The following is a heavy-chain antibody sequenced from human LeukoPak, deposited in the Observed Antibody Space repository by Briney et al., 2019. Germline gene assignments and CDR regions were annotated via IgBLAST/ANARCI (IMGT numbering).Heavy chain of an antibody. CDR2: INTDTGNP. D-gene: IGHD2-8*01. Sequence: ASVKVSCKASGYTFTTYGISWVRQAPGQGLEWMGWINTDTGNPTYAQGFTGRFVFSLDTSVSTTYLQISSLKPEDTAVYYCARGIGIGTVLMVHGNMDVWGKGTTVTVSS. CDR1: GYTFTTYG. V-gene: IGHV7-4-1*02. J-gene: IGHJ6*03. CDR3: ARGIGIGTVLMVHGNMDV.